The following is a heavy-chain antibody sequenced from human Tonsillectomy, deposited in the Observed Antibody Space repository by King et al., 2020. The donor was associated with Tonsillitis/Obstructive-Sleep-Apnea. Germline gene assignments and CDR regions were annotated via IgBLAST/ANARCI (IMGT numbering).Heavy chain of an antibody. CDR3: TRDNDYIWGSYRPRFDY. CDR1: GFTFGDYA. D-gene: IGHD3-16*02. J-gene: IGHJ4*02. CDR2: IRTKGYGGTT. V-gene: IGHV3-49*05. Sequence: QLVQSGGGLVKPGRSLRLSCTTSGFTFGDYARSWFRQAPGKGLEWVGFIRTKGYGGTTEYAAFLKGRFIISRDDSKSIAYLQMNSLKTEDTAVYYFTRDNDYIWGSYRPRFDYWGQGTLVTVSS.